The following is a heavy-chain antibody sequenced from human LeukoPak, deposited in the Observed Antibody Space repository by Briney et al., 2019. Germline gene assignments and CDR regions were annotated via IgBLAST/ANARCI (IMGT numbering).Heavy chain of an antibody. CDR2: IWYDGSNK. D-gene: IGHD4-17*01. J-gene: IGHJ4*02. Sequence: PGRSLRLSCAASGFTLSRYGMHWVRQAPGKGLEWVAVIWYDGSNKYYADSVKGRFTISRDNSKSTLYLQMNSLRADDTAVYYCARDRHHYGDDVLYWGQGTLVTVSS. CDR1: GFTLSRYG. CDR3: ARDRHHYGDDVLY. V-gene: IGHV3-33*01.